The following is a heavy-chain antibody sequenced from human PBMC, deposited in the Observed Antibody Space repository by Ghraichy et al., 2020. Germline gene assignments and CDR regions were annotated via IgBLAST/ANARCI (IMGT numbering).Heavy chain of an antibody. CDR1: GFTFSSYS. V-gene: IGHV3-21*01. CDR3: ARDTPRRITMIVVVSPYYYYYGMDV. D-gene: IGHD3-22*01. J-gene: IGHJ6*02. CDR2: ISSSSSYI. Sequence: GGSLRLSCAASGFTFSSYSMNWVRQAPGKGLEWVSSISSSSSYIYYADSVKGRFTISRDNAKNSLYLQMNSLRAEDTAVYYCARDTPRRITMIVVVSPYYYYYGMDVWGQGTTVTVSS.